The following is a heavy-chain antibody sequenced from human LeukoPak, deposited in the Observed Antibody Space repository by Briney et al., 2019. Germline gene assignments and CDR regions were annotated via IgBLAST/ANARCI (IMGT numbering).Heavy chain of an antibody. CDR1: GGSFSGYY. D-gene: IGHD3-16*02. CDR2: INHSGST. V-gene: IGHV4-34*01. CDR3: ARAHSNYDYVWGSYRQVQFDY. J-gene: IGHJ4*02. Sequence: PSETLSLTCAVYGGSFSGYYWSWIRQPPGKGLEWIGEINHSGSTNYNPSLKSRVTISVDTSENQFSLKLSSVTAADTAVYYCARAHSNYDYVWGSYRQVQFDYWGQGTLVTVSS.